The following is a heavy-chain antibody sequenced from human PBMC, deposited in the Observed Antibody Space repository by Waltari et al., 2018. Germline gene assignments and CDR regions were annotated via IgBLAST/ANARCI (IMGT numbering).Heavy chain of an antibody. D-gene: IGHD2-15*01. CDR3: ARAGGGSWLHEDAFDV. Sequence: QVQLVQSGGGVVQSEKSLRLSCAASGFTLGTYSLHWVRQAPGKGLEWVAVRSFDGSITNYADSVKGRFSISKDDSKNTLYLQMNSLRPEDTAVYYCARAGGGSWLHEDAFDVWGQGTMVTVSS. J-gene: IGHJ3*01. V-gene: IGHV3-30-3*01. CDR1: GFTLGTYS. CDR2: RSFDGSIT.